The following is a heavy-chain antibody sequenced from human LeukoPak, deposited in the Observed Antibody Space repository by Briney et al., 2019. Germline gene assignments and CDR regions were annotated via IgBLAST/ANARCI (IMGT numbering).Heavy chain of an antibody. D-gene: IGHD6-6*01. V-gene: IGHV1-24*01. J-gene: IGHJ4*02. CDR2: FDPEDGET. CDR3: ATPPYSSSSLVGY. Sequence: ASVTVSFKVSGYTLTELSMHWVRQAPGKGREWVGGFDPEDGETIYAQKFQGRVTMTEDTSTDTAYMELSSLRSEDTAVYYCATPPYSSSSLVGYWGQGTLVTVSS. CDR1: GYTLTELS.